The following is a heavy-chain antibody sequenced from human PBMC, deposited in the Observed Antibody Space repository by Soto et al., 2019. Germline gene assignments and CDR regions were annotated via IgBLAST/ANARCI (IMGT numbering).Heavy chain of an antibody. Sequence: QVQLVQSGAEVRKPGASVKVSCKASGYIFTGYFLHWVRQAPGQGLEWMGWVNPHSGATNYAQRFQAYVTMTRETSINTAYMELSRLTSDDTAVYYCARGGLGADSFDIWGQGTMVTVSS. J-gene: IGHJ3*02. CDR1: GYIFTGYF. V-gene: IGHV1-2*04. CDR2: VNPHSGAT. CDR3: ARGGLGADSFDI. D-gene: IGHD3-16*01.